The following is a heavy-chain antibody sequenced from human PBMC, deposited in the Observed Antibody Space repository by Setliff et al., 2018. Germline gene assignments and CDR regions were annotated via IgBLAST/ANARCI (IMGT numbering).Heavy chain of an antibody. V-gene: IGHV1-18*01. CDR2: VTVYNGNT. D-gene: IGHD3-10*01. CDR3: ARVESMVRGKNILRHFDY. J-gene: IGHJ4*02. Sequence: ASVKVSCKASGYTFSNYGVTWVRQAPGQGLEWMGWVTVYNGNTKYAQNLQGRLTLTTDISTSTAYMELGSLTTDDTAVYYCARVESMVRGKNILRHFDYWGQGVQVTVSS. CDR1: GYTFSNYG.